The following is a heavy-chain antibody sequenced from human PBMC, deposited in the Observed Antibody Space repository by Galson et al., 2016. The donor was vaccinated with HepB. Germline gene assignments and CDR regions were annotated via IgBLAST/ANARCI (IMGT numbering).Heavy chain of an antibody. V-gene: IGHV4-61*01. Sequence: SETLSLTCTVSGGSVSSGSYYWSWIRQPPGKGLEWIGYIYYSGSTNYNPSLKSRVTISVDTSKNQFSLKLNSVTAADTAVYYCARYMCHGGDYYYYGMDVWGHGTTVTVSS. CDR3: ARYMCHGGDYYYYGMDV. D-gene: IGHD3-10*01. J-gene: IGHJ6*02. CDR2: IYYSGST. CDR1: GGSVSSGSYY.